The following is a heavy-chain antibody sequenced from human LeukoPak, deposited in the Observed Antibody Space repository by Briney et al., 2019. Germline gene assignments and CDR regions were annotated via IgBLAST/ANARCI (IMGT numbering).Heavy chain of an antibody. Sequence: PSGTLSLTCTVSSGSMSTYYWSWIRQPPGKGLEWIGYIYYKGSTSYNPSLQSRVTISVDTSKTQFSLKLSSVTAADTAVYYCARASYDSSAYYSGGFYYYYMDVWGEGTTVTVSS. D-gene: IGHD3-22*01. J-gene: IGHJ6*03. CDR3: ARASYDSSAYYSGGFYYYYMDV. CDR1: SGSMSTYY. V-gene: IGHV4-59*01. CDR2: IYYKGST.